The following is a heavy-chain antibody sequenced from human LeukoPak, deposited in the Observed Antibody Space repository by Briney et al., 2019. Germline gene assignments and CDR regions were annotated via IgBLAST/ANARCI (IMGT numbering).Heavy chain of an antibody. CDR3: ARNSCSGDTCYMAY. CDR2: ISTYSDKR. V-gene: IGHV1-18*01. Sequence: GASVKVSCKASGYSFTTYGIAWVRQAPGQGPEWMGWISTYSDKRHYAQTLQDRLTMTADTSTSTAYMELRSLRSDDTAVYYCARNSCSGDTCYMAYWARGTRVTVSS. CDR1: GYSFTTYG. J-gene: IGHJ4*02. D-gene: IGHD2-15*01.